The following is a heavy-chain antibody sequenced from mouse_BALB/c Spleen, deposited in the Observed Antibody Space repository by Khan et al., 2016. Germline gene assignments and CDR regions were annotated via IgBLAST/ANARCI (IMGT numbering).Heavy chain of an antibody. Sequence: EVQLQESGGGLVQPGGSRKLSCAASGFTFSRFGMHWVRQTPEKGLEWVAFISSGSGTIYYADTLKGRFTISRDNPKNVLFLQMTSLRSEDTAMYYCTRGDYWGQGTTLTVSS. CDR3: TRGDY. CDR1: GFTFSRFG. J-gene: IGHJ2*01. CDR2: ISSGSGTI. V-gene: IGHV5-17*02.